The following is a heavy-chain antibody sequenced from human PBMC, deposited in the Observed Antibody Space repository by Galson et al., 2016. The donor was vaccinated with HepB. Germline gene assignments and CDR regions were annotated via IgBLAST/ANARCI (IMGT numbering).Heavy chain of an antibody. V-gene: IGHV3-7*03. J-gene: IGHJ3*02. D-gene: IGHD3-10*01. CDR3: VRDGRHGEDRAFDI. Sequence: SLRLSCAASGFIFSNYWMSWVRQAPGKGLEWVANINQDGRTTYHVDSVEGRFTISRDNAKDSVYLQMNSLTVEDTAVYYCVRDGRHGEDRAFDIWGRGTVVAVSS. CDR1: GFIFSNYW. CDR2: INQDGRTT.